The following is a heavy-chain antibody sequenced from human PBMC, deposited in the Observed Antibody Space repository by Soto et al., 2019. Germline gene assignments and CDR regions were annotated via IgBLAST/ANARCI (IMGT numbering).Heavy chain of an antibody. CDR2: INPNGGST. CDR3: TRGLASGDY. D-gene: IGHD6-6*01. V-gene: IGHV1-46*03. Sequence: QVQLVQPGAEVKKPGASVKFSCKASGYIFTNFYIHWVRQAPGPGLEWIGIINPNGGSTNYAQNFQGRVTMTRDTSTSTVYMDLSSLRSEDTAVYYCTRGLASGDYWGQGTLITVSS. CDR1: GYIFTNFY. J-gene: IGHJ4*02.